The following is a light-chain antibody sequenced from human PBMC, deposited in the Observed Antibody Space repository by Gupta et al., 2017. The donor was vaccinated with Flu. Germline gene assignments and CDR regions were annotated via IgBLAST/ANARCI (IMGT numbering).Light chain of an antibody. CDR1: SSNIGSNP. Sequence: QSVLTQPPSASGTPGQRVTISCSGSSSNIGSNPVTWYQHLPGTAPKLLMYSNDQRPSGVPDRFSASKSGTSASLAISGLQSEDEADYYCATWEDSLNGWVFGGGTKLTVL. CDR3: ATWEDSLNGWV. CDR2: SND. V-gene: IGLV1-44*01. J-gene: IGLJ3*02.